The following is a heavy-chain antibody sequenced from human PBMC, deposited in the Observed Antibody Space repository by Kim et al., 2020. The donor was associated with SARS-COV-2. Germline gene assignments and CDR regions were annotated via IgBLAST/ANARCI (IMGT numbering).Heavy chain of an antibody. V-gene: IGHV4-39*01. J-gene: IGHJ5*02. Sequence: SETLSLTCTVSGGSISSSSYYWGWIRQPPGKGLEWIGSIYYSGSTYYNPSLKSRVTISVDTSKNQFSLKLSSVTAADTAVYYCARQGGWELRWFDPWGQGTLVTVSS. D-gene: IGHD1-26*01. CDR1: GGSISSSSYY. CDR2: IYYSGST. CDR3: ARQGGWELRWFDP.